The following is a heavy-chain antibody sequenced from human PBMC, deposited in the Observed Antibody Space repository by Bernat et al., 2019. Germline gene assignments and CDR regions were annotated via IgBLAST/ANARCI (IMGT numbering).Heavy chain of an antibody. CDR3: AKAMAGHWYFDL. D-gene: IGHD6-19*01. CDR1: GFTFSSYA. J-gene: IGHJ2*01. V-gene: IGHV3-23*01. Sequence: EVQLLESGGGLVQPGGSLRLSCAASGFTFSSYAMSWVRQAPGKGLEWVSAISGSGGNTYDADSVKGRFTSSRDNSKNTLYLQMNSLRAEDTAVYYCAKAMAGHWYFDLWGRGTLVTVSS. CDR2: ISGSGGNT.